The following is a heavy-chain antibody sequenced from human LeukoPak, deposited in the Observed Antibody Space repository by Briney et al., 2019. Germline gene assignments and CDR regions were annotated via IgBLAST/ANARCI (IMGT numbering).Heavy chain of an antibody. J-gene: IGHJ4*02. D-gene: IGHD6-13*01. CDR2: ISGAGGST. CDR3: AKGLGIAPAGRFDY. Sequence: GGSLRLSCAASGLTFSSYAMSWVRQAPGKGLEWVSAISGAGGSTYYADSVKGRFTISRDNSKNTLYLQMHSLRAEDTALYYCAKGLGIAPAGRFDYWGQGTLVTVSS. CDR1: GLTFSSYA. V-gene: IGHV3-23*01.